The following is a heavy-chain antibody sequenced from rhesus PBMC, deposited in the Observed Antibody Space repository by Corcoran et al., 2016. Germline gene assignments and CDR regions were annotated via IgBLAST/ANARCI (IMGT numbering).Heavy chain of an antibody. Sequence: QVQLQESGPGLVKPSETLSLSCTVSGASISSNWWTWIRQSPGKGLEWIGEINGNSGSTNTNPSLKSRVTISKDASKSQVSLKLSSVTAADTAIYYCARDPAARDRSFDYWGQGVLVTVSS. D-gene: IGHD6-25*01. V-gene: IGHV4-80*01. CDR1: GASISSNW. CDR2: INGNSGST. CDR3: ARDPAARDRSFDY. J-gene: IGHJ4*01.